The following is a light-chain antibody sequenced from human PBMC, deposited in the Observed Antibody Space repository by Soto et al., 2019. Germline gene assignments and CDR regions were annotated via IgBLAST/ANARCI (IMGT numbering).Light chain of an antibody. CDR1: QDINSW. V-gene: IGKV1-12*01. CDR2: IAS. CDR3: QQSKSFPLT. J-gene: IGKJ4*01. Sequence: DIQMTQSPSSVSASVGDRVTITCRASQDINSWLTCYQQKPGKAPKVLIYIASRLQPGVPSRFSGRGSGTDFSLPISNLQPEDFATYFCQQSKSFPLTFGGGTKVEIK.